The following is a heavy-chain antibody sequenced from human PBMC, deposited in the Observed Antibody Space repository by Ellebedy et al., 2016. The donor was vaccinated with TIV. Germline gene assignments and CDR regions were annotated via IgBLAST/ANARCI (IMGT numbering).Heavy chain of an antibody. CDR2: ISVNNGHT. CDR1: GYNFKNFG. D-gene: IGHD2-21*02. J-gene: IGHJ4*02. Sequence: AASVKVSCKTSGYNFKNFGISWVRQAPGQGLEWMGWISVNNGHTMYAQRFQGRVSMTTDTSTTTAYMELRSLTSDDTAVYFCARVSAVTAHFDHWGQGSLVTVSS. CDR3: ARVSAVTAHFDH. V-gene: IGHV1-18*01.